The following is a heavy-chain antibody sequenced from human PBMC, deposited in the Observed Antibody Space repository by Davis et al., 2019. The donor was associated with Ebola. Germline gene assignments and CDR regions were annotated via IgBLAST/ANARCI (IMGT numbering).Heavy chain of an antibody. V-gene: IGHV3-30-3*01. CDR3: ALDLGSSWYFAG. D-gene: IGHD6-13*01. Sequence: PGGSLRLSCAASGFTFSSYAMHWVRQAPGKGLEWVAVISYDGSNKYYADSVKGRFTISRDNSKNTLYLQMNSLRAEDTAVYYCALDLGSSWYFAGWGQGTLVTVSS. CDR2: ISYDGSNK. J-gene: IGHJ4*02. CDR1: GFTFSSYA.